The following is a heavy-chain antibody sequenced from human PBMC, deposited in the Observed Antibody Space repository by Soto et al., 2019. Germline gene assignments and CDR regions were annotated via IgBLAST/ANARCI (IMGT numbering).Heavy chain of an antibody. CDR1: GGSFSGYY. Sequence: LTCAVYGGSFSGYYWSWIRQPPGKGLEWIGEINHSGSTNYNPSLKSRVTISVDTSKNQFSLKLSSVTAADTAVYYCARDSIFGRRYMDVWGKGTTVTVSS. D-gene: IGHD3-3*02. CDR2: INHSGST. J-gene: IGHJ6*03. CDR3: ARDSIFGRRYMDV. V-gene: IGHV4-34*01.